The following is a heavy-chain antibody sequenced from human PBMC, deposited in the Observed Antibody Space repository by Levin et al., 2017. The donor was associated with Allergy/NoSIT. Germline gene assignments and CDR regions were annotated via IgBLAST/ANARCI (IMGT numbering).Heavy chain of an antibody. D-gene: IGHD6-19*01. CDR3: ARGPWEQWLVHFDY. V-gene: IGHV4-4*07. CDR2: IYTSGST. Sequence: PSETLSLTCTVSGGSISSYYWSWIRQPAGKGLEWIGRIYTSGSTNYNPSLKSRVTMSVDTSKNQFSLKLSSVTAADTAVYYCARGPWEQWLVHFDYWGQGTLVTVSS. J-gene: IGHJ4*02. CDR1: GGSISSYY.